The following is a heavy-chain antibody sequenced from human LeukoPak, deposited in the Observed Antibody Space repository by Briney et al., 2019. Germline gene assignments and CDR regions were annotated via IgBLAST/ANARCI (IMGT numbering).Heavy chain of an antibody. D-gene: IGHD6-13*01. Sequence: SVKVSCKASGYTFTNYSINWVRQAPGQGLEWMGGIIPIFDTAKYAQKFQGRVTITADKSTSTAYMELSSLRSEDTAVYYCARDGKQQLLNWFDPWGQGTLVTVSS. CDR3: ARDGKQQLLNWFDP. V-gene: IGHV1-69*06. J-gene: IGHJ5*02. CDR2: IIPIFDTA. CDR1: GYTFTNYS.